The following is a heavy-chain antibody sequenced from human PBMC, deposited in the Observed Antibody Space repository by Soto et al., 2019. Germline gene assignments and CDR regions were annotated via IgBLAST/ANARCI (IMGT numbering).Heavy chain of an antibody. CDR1: GGTFSSYA. Sequence: SVKVSCKASGGTFSSYAISWVRQAPGQGLEWMGGIIPIFGTANYAQKFQGRVTITADESTSTAYMELSSLRSEDTAVYYCARERDYYYYGMDVWGQGTTVTVYS. V-gene: IGHV1-69*13. CDR2: IIPIFGTA. CDR3: ARERDYYYYGMDV. J-gene: IGHJ6*02.